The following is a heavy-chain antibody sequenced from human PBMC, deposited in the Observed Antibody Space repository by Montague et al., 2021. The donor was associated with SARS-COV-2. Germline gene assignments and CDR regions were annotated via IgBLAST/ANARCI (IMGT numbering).Heavy chain of an antibody. D-gene: IGHD2-15*01. Sequence: SLRLSCEAYGFTFSSYAMSRVRQAPGKGLEWVSVISGSGGDTYYXDSXKGRFTISRDNFKSTQYLQMNSLRAEDAAVSYCAKTEAGYCSGGSCVVDYWGQGTLVIVSS. CDR1: GFTFSSYA. V-gene: IGHV3-23*01. CDR3: AKTEAGYCSGGSCVVDY. CDR2: ISGSGGDT. J-gene: IGHJ4*02.